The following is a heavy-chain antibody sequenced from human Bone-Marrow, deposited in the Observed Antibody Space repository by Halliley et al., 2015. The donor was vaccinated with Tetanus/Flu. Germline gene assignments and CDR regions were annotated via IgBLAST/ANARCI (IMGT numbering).Heavy chain of an antibody. CDR2: IYPDDSDT. CDR3: ASPPYYDLDV. Sequence: VQLVQSGAEVKKPGESLKISCQASGYSFTTHWIGWVRQRPGKGLEWMAIIYPDDSDTRYSPSFQGHVTISADKSTSTAYLQWSGLKASDTAIYYRASPPYYDLDVWGQGTTVTVSS. J-gene: IGHJ6*02. CDR1: GYSFTTHW. V-gene: IGHV5-51*01.